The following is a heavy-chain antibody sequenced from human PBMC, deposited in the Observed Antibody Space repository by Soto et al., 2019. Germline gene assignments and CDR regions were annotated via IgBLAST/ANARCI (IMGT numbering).Heavy chain of an antibody. Sequence: QVQLVQSGAEVKKPGASVKVSCKASGYTFTGYYMHWVRQAPGQGLEWMGWINPNSGGTNYAQKFQGRVTVTRDTSISTAYMELSRLRSDDTAVYYCAVLPRGPQTTVVTLYFDLWGRGTLVTVSS. CDR3: AVLPRGPQTTVVTLYFDL. D-gene: IGHD4-17*01. J-gene: IGHJ2*01. CDR2: INPNSGGT. V-gene: IGHV1-2*02. CDR1: GYTFTGYY.